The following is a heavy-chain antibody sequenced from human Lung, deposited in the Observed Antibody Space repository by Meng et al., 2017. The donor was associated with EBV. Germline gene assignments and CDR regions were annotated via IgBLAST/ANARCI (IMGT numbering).Heavy chain of an antibody. CDR2: INYSGIT. CDR3: ARGGTSSAPFDY. J-gene: IGHJ4*02. CDR1: GRSFSSSY. D-gene: IGHD2-2*01. V-gene: IGHV4-34*01. Sequence: VQQHRWAAGLLKPSETLSLPCGVSGRSFSSSYWSWIRQPPGKGLEWIGQINYSGITNYNPSLKSRVTISVDTSKNQFSLSLNSVTAADTAVYYCARGGTSSAPFDYWGQGTLVTVSS.